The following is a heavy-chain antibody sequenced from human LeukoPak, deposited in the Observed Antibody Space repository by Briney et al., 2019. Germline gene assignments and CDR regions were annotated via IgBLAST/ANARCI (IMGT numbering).Heavy chain of an antibody. CDR3: APRPAHFWTGFEP. J-gene: IGHJ5*02. V-gene: IGHV2-5*02. CDR1: GFSLGTPGVG. CDR2: IYWADDK. Sequence: ESGPTLVKPTQTLTLTCTFSGFSLGTPGVGVGWIRQPPGKALEWLALIYWADDKRYSPSLQSRLTITKDTSKNQVVLTMTNMDPVDTAPYYRAPRPAHFWTGFEPRGQGTLVNVSS. D-gene: IGHD3/OR15-3a*01.